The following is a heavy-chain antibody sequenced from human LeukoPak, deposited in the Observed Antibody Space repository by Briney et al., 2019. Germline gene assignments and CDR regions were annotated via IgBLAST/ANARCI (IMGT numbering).Heavy chain of an antibody. CDR1: GFTFSSYG. J-gene: IGHJ6*02. CDR3: AKHAAAAGHGMDV. Sequence: PGRSLRLSCAASGFTFSSYGMHWVRQAPGKGLEWVAVISYDGSNKYYADSVKGRFTISRDNSKNTLYLQMNSLRAEDTAVYYCAKHAAAAGHGMDVWGQGTTVTVSS. V-gene: IGHV3-30*18. D-gene: IGHD6-13*01. CDR2: ISYDGSNK.